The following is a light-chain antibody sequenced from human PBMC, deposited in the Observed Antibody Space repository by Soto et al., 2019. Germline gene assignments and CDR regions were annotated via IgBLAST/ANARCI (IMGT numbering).Light chain of an antibody. CDR2: GAS. V-gene: IGKV3-20*01. CDR1: QSVNSGY. CDR3: QQYASSPRT. J-gene: IGKJ1*01. Sequence: EIVMTQSPATLSVSPGERATLSCRASQSVNSGYLAWYQQKSGQAPRLLIFGASYGAAGVPDRFSGSGSGTDFTLTISRLEPEDSAVYYCQQYASSPRTFGQGTKVDIK.